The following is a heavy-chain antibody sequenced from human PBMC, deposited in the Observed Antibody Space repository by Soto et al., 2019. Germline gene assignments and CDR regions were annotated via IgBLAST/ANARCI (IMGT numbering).Heavy chain of an antibody. CDR1: GGSISSYY. J-gene: IGHJ3*02. CDR3: ARRYCSSTSCPFDASDI. V-gene: IGHV4-59*08. CDR2: IYYSGST. D-gene: IGHD2-2*01. Sequence: SETLSLTCTISGGSISSYYWSWIRQPPGKGLEWIGYIYYSGSTNYNPSLKSRVTISVDTSKNQFSLKLSSVTAADTAVYYCARRYCSSTSCPFDASDIWGQGTMVTVSS.